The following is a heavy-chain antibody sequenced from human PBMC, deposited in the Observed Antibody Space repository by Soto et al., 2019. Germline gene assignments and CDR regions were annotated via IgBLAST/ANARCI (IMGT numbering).Heavy chain of an antibody. V-gene: IGHV4-31*03. J-gene: IGHJ3*01. D-gene: IGHD3-22*01. CDR3: ARYSWLPMRRLRDAFDV. Sequence: QVQLQESGPGLVKPSQTLSLTCTVSGDSVSNSGYYWSWIRQPPGKALEWTGFIYDSGTTFYNPSLRSRITLSVDKSKNQFSLKLNSVTAADTAIYYCARYSWLPMRRLRDAFDVWGQGTMVTASS. CDR2: IYDSGTT. CDR1: GDSVSNSGYY.